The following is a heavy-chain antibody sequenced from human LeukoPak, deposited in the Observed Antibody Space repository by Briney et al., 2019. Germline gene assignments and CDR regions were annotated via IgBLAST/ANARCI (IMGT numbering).Heavy chain of an antibody. CDR2: FDPEDGET. V-gene: IGHV1-24*01. CDR3: ATDRGRYCSGGSCYFSEPRTLYNGSWFDP. Sequence: ASVKVSCKVSGYTLTELSMHWVRQAPGKGLEWMGGFDPEDGETIYAQKFQGRVTMTEDTSTDTAYMELSSLRSGDTAVYYCATDRGRYCSGGSCYFSEPRTLYNGSWFDPWGQGTLVTVSS. D-gene: IGHD2-15*01. CDR1: GYTLTELS. J-gene: IGHJ5*02.